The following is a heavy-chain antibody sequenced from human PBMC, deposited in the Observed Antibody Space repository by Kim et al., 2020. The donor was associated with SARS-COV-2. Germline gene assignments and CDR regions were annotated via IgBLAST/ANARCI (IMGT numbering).Heavy chain of an antibody. J-gene: IGHJ6*02. Sequence: GGSLRLSCAASGFTFSSYGMHWVRQAPGKGLEWVAVISYDGSNKYYADSVKGRFTISRDNSKNTLYLQMNSLRAEDTAVYYCARNYGDYYYYGMDVWGQGTTVTVSS. V-gene: IGHV3-33*05. D-gene: IGHD4-17*01. CDR1: GFTFSSYG. CDR2: ISYDGSNK. CDR3: ARNYGDYYYYGMDV.